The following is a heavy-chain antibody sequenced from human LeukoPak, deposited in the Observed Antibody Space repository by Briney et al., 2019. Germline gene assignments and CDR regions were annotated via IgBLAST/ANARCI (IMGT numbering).Heavy chain of an antibody. CDR2: IHSGST. J-gene: IGHJ4*02. V-gene: IGHV4-59*01. CDR3: ARAPYSSWMYFDS. D-gene: IGHD6-6*01. CDR1: GGPISSYY. Sequence: PSETLSLTCTVSGGPISSYYWSWIRQPPGNGLEWIGYIHSGSTNYNPSLQSRVTISVDMSKNQFSVTLSSVTAADTAMYYCARAPYSSWMYFDSWGQGALVTVSS.